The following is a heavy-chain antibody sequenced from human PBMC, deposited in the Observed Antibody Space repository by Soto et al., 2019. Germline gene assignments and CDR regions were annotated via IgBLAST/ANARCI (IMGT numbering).Heavy chain of an antibody. D-gene: IGHD2-2*01. CDR1: GGMFYSSA. V-gene: IGHV1-69*01. CDR2: IVPMNGSP. J-gene: IGHJ4*02. CDR3: SFAPNWTYQLTIY. Sequence: QVQLVQSGAEVKTPGSSVRVSCKASGGMFYSSAINWVRQAPGQGLEWMGGIVPMNGSPKYAQEFLGRVTISADASATTAYMDLSGLKSEDTAVYYCSFAPNWTYQLTIYWGRGTQVTVSS.